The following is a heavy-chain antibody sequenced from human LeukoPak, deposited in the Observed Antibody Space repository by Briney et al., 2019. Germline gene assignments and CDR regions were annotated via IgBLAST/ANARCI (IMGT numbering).Heavy chain of an antibody. CDR2: IRYDGINK. CDR1: GFTFSSYG. J-gene: IGHJ4*02. V-gene: IGHV3-30*02. CDR3: ASAIQGN. Sequence: PGGSLRLSCGASGFTFSSYGMHWVRQAPGKGLEWVAFIRYDGINKYYADSVKGRFTTSRDNSKNTLYLQMNSLRAEDTAVYYCASAIQGNWGQGTLVTVSS.